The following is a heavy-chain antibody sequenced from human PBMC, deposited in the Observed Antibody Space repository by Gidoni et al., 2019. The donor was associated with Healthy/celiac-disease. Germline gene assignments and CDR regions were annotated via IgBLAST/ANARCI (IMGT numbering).Heavy chain of an antibody. CDR3: ARGSSRRVDYYYYYGMDV. V-gene: IGHV1-69*01. CDR1: GGTFSSYA. CDR2: IIPIFGTA. Sequence: QVQLVQSGAEVKKPGSSVKVSCKASGGTFSSYAISWVRQAPGQGREWMGGIIPIFGTANYAQKFQGRVTIPADESTSTADMELSSLRSEDTAVYYCARGSSRRVDYYYYYGMDVWGQGTTVTVSS. J-gene: IGHJ6*02. D-gene: IGHD2-21*01.